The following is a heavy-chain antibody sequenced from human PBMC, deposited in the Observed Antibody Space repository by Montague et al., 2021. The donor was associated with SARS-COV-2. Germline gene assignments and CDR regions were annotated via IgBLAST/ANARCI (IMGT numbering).Heavy chain of an antibody. CDR3: ARDYSHCSGGSCVFDY. J-gene: IGHJ4*02. Sequence: SETLSLTCTVSGGSISNYYWSWIRQPAGKGLEWIGRIYSSGSTNHNPSLKSRISMSVDTSKNQFSLELSSVTAADTAIYYCARDYSHCSGGSCVFDYWGQGTLVTVSS. V-gene: IGHV4-4*07. CDR2: IYSSGST. CDR1: GGSISNYY. D-gene: IGHD2-15*01.